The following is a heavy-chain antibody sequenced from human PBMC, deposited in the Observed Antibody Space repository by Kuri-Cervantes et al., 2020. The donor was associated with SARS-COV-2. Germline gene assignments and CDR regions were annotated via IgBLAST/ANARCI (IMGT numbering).Heavy chain of an antibody. CDR1: GFTVSSNY. Sequence: GESLKIFCAASGFTVSSNYMSWVRQAPGKGLEWVSVIYSGGSTYYADSVKGRFTISRGNSKNTLYPQMNSLRAEDTAVYYCARDLGTIQGRDYWGQGTLVTVSS. D-gene: IGHD1-1*01. J-gene: IGHJ4*02. CDR2: IYSGGST. V-gene: IGHV3-66*02. CDR3: ARDLGTIQGRDY.